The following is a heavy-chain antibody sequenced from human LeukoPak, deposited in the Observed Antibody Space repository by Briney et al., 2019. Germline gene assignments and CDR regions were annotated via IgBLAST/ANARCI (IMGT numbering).Heavy chain of an antibody. D-gene: IGHD2/OR15-2a*01. CDR2: IYSGGRT. J-gene: IGHJ4*02. Sequence: PGGSLRLSCAASGFTVSSNYMSWVRQAPGKRLWWVSVIYSGGRTYYADSVKGRFTISRHNSKNTLYLQMNSLRAEDTAVYYCARVDVKGPFDYWGQGTLVTVSS. CDR3: ARVDVKGPFDY. V-gene: IGHV3-53*04. CDR1: GFTVSSNY.